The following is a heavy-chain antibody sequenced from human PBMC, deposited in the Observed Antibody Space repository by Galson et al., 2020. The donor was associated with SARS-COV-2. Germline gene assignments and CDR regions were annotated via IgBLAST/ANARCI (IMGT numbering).Heavy chain of an antibody. CDR1: GGSISSYY. V-gene: IGHV4-59*13. J-gene: IGHJ4*02. CDR2: IYYSGST. CDR3: ARSGGYVSYFDY. Sequence: SETLSLTCIVSGGSISSYYWSWIRQPPGKGLEWFAYIYYSGSTNYNPSLKSRVTISVDTSKNQFSLNLSSVTAADTAVYYCARSGGYVSYFDYWGQGILVTVSS. D-gene: IGHD5-12*01.